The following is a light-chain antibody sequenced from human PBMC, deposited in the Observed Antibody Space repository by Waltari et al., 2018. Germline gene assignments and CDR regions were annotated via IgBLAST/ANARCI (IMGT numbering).Light chain of an antibody. Sequence: QTVVTQEPSLTVAPGGTVTLTCASSTGPVTSGHYPNWFQLKPGQAPTALIYSTTNRHSWTPARFSGSLLRGKAALTLSYVQPEDEAEYYCLLYYGTTQRVFGTGTNVSVL. J-gene: IGLJ1*01. CDR1: TGPVTSGHY. CDR2: STT. V-gene: IGLV7-43*01. CDR3: LLYYGTTQRV.